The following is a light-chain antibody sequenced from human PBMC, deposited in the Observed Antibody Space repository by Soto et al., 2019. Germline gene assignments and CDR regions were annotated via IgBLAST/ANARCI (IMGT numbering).Light chain of an antibody. CDR1: QSVSSN. CDR2: GAS. Sequence: VITHALSTVSLSQSNRSDLYCRASQSVSSNLAWHQQRPGQAHRLLIYGASTRATGVPARFSGGGSGTEFTLTITRLQSEDFAVYLCQQDGRPPLTCGGGTKAEIK. V-gene: IGKV3D-15*01. J-gene: IGKJ4*01. CDR3: QQDGRPPLT.